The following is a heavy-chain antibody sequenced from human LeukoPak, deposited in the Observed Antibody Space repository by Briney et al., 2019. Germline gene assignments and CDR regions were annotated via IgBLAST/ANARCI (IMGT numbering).Heavy chain of an antibody. CDR2: ISSSGSTI. Sequence: PGGSLRLSCAASGFTFSSYEMNWVRQAPGKGLEWVSYISSSGSTIYYADSVKGRFTISRDNAKNSLYLQMNSLRAEDTAVYYCAREKWELLHYYYMDVWGKGTTVTISS. J-gene: IGHJ6*03. V-gene: IGHV3-48*03. CDR1: GFTFSSYE. D-gene: IGHD1-26*01. CDR3: AREKWELLHYYYMDV.